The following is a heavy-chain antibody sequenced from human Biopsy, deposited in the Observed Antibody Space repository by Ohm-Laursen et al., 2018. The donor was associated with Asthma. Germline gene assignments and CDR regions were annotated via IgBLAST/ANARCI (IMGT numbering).Heavy chain of an antibody. Sequence: SLRLSCSASGFTFRSYGMHWVRQAPGKGLEWVAFLSYDGSNKYYGDSVKGRFTISRDNSKNTLYLQMDSLRAEDTAVYYCASYEVVTAILPMDVWGQGTTVTVAS. CDR2: LSYDGSNK. V-gene: IGHV3-30*03. J-gene: IGHJ6*02. CDR3: ASYEVVTAILPMDV. D-gene: IGHD2-21*02. CDR1: GFTFRSYG.